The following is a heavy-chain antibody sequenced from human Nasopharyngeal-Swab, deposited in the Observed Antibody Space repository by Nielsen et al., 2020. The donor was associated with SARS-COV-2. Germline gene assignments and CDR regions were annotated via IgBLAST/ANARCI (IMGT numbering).Heavy chain of an antibody. CDR1: GFTFDDYA. V-gene: IGHV3-43*02. Sequence: GGSLRLSCAASGFTFDDYAMHWVRQAPGKGLEWVSLISGDGGSTYYADSVKGRFTISRDNSKNSLYLQMNSLRAEDTAVYYCASLGATEPTSYYYYGMDVWGQGTTVTVSS. J-gene: IGHJ6*02. D-gene: IGHD5-12*01. CDR3: ASLGATEPTSYYYYGMDV. CDR2: ISGDGGST.